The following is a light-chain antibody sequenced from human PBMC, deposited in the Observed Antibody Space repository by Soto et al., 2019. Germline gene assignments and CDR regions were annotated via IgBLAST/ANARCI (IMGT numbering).Light chain of an antibody. CDR1: SSDFGTYNL. CDR3: CSFAGSSFSLYV. J-gene: IGLJ1*01. V-gene: IGLV2-23*01. Sequence: QSVLTQPASVSGSPGQSITISCTGTSSDFGTYNLVSWYQQHPGKAPKVMIYEGSKRPSGVSDRFSGSKSGNTASLTISGLQAEDEADYYCCSFAGSSFSLYVFGTGTKLTVL. CDR2: EGS.